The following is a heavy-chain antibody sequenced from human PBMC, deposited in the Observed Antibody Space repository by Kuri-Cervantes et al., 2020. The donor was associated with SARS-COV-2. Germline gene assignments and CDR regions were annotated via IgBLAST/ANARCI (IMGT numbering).Heavy chain of an antibody. V-gene: IGHV3-30-3*01. CDR2: ISCDGSNK. D-gene: IGHD1-1*01. Sequence: GGSLRLSCAASGFTFSSYAMHWVRQAPGKGLEWVAVISCDGSNKYYADSVKGRFTISRDNSKNTLYLQMNSLRAEDTAVYYCVRDGDHWNFDYWGQGTLVTVSS. CDR3: VRDGDHWNFDY. CDR1: GFTFSSYA. J-gene: IGHJ4*02.